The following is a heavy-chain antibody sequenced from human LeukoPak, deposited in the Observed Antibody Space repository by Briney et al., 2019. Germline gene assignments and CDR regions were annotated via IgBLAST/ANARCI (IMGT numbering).Heavy chain of an antibody. V-gene: IGHV3-30*02. D-gene: IGHD3-22*01. J-gene: IGHJ4*02. CDR3: AREAPDYYDSSGYFDY. Sequence: GGSLRLSCAASGFTFSSYGMHWVRQAPGKGLEWVAFIRYDGSNKYYADSVKGRFTISRDNSKNTLYLQMNSLRAEDTAVYYCAREAPDYYDSSGYFDYWGQGTLVTVSS. CDR1: GFTFSSYG. CDR2: IRYDGSNK.